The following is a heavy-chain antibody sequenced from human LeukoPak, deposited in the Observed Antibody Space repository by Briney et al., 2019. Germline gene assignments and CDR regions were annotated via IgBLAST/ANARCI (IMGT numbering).Heavy chain of an antibody. V-gene: IGHV1-69*04. Sequence: GSSVKVSCKASGGTFSSYAISWVRQAPGQGLEWMGRIIPILGIANYAQKFQGRVTITADKSTSTAYMELSSLRSKDTAVYYCARAWYSGYDLPYWGQGTLVTVSS. CDR3: ARAWYSGYDLPY. CDR1: GGTFSSYA. CDR2: IIPILGIA. D-gene: IGHD5-12*01. J-gene: IGHJ4*02.